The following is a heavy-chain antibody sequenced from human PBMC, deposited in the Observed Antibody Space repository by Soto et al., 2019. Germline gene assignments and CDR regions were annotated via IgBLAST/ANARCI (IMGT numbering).Heavy chain of an antibody. J-gene: IGHJ6*02. CDR1: GFIFNSYG. V-gene: IGHV3-30*18. Sequence: GGSLRLSCAASGFIFNSYGMHWVRQAPGKGLEWVAVISYDGSNQYYGDSVKGRFTISRYSSKNTLHLQMNSLRTEDTAVYYCAKDLRPWGSGYDKYYYSYGMDVWGQGTTVTVSS. CDR3: AKDLRPWGSGYDKYYYSYGMDV. CDR2: ISYDGSNQ. D-gene: IGHD5-12*01.